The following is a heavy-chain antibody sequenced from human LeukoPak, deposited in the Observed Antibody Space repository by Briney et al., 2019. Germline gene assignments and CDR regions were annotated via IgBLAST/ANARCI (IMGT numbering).Heavy chain of an antibody. CDR1: GGSISSSSYY. Sequence: SETLSLTCTVSGGSISSSSYYWGWIRQPPGKGLEWIGSIYYSGSTYYNPSLKSRVTISVDTSKNQFSLKLSSVTAADTAVYYCARDVGWSSWYEEGNWFDPWGQGTLVTVSS. V-gene: IGHV4-39*07. CDR3: ARDVGWSSWYEEGNWFDP. D-gene: IGHD6-13*01. J-gene: IGHJ5*02. CDR2: IYYSGST.